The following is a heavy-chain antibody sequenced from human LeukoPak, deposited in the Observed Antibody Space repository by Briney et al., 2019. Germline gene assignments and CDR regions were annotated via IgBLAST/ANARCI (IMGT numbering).Heavy chain of an antibody. J-gene: IGHJ6*03. CDR2: IYYSGST. Sequence: SETLSLTCTVSGGSISSSSYYWGWIRQPPGKGLEWIGSIYYSGSTYYNPSLKSRVTISVDTSKNQFSLNLSSVTAADTAVYYCARDNSDYDYVWGSYRYQYYYYYYMDVWGKGTTVTVSS. CDR1: GGSISSSSYY. CDR3: ARDNSDYDYVWGSYRYQYYYYYYMDV. D-gene: IGHD3-16*02. V-gene: IGHV4-39*07.